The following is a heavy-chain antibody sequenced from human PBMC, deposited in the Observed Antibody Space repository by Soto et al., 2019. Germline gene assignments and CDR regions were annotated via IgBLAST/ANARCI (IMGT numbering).Heavy chain of an antibody. CDR2: IIPILGIA. Sequence: ASVKVSCKASGGTFSSYTISWVRQAPGQGLEWMGRIIPILGIANYAQKFQGRVTITADESTSTAYMELSSLRSEDTAVYYCCLDIVLVPAAIPWFDPWGQGTLVTVSS. CDR3: CLDIVLVPAAIPWFDP. D-gene: IGHD2-2*03. V-gene: IGHV1-69*02. CDR1: GGTFSSYT. J-gene: IGHJ5*02.